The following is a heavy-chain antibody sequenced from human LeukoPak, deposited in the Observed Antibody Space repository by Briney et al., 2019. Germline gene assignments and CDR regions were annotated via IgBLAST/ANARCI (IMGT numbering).Heavy chain of an antibody. V-gene: IGHV4-59*01. CDR1: GASISSNY. CDR3: ARSYSSRGYYYSGMDV. Sequence: PSETLSLTCTVSGASISSNYWSWIRQPPGKGLEWIGYMSDSGSTNYNPSLKSRVTISIDTSKNQFSLKLTSVTAADTGVFYCARSYSSRGYYYSGMDVWGQGTTVTVSS. CDR2: MSDSGST. J-gene: IGHJ6*02. D-gene: IGHD6-13*01.